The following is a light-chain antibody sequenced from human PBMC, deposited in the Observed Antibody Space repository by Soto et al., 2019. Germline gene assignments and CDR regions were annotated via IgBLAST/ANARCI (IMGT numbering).Light chain of an antibody. CDR3: QQFNSSPFS. CDR1: QDIRSS. CDR2: TVS. J-gene: IGKJ4*01. V-gene: IGKV1-9*01. Sequence: DIQLTQSPSFLSASVGDRLTITCRASQDIRSSLAWYQQKPGKAPNLLIHTVSTLQSGVPSRFSGSRSGTESTLTNRSLQPEDFATYYCQQFNSSPFSSGGGTKVEI.